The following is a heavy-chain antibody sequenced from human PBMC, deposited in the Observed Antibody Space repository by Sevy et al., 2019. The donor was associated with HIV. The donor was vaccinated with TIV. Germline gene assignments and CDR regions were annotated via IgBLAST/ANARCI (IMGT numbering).Heavy chain of an antibody. CDR2: IYSDGRT. V-gene: IGHV3-66*01. D-gene: IGHD3-22*01. CDR1: GLSVSDNY. J-gene: IGHJ6*02. Sequence: GGSLRLSCAASGLSVSDNYMNWVRQAPGKGLELVSVIYSDGRTYYADPVKGRFTISRDNSKNTLYLHMTNLRPEDTAVYYCARDRYYDASGYYYYYYGMDVWGQGTTVTVSS. CDR3: ARDRYYDASGYYYYYYGMDV.